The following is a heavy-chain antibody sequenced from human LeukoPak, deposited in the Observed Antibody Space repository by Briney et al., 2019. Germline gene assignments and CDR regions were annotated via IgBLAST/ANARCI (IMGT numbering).Heavy chain of an antibody. V-gene: IGHV3-30-3*01. D-gene: IGHD6-19*01. J-gene: IGHJ4*02. CDR1: GFTFSSYP. Sequence: GGSLRLSCAASGFTFSSYPMHWVRQAPGKGLEWVAVISYDGSDRHYADSVKGRFTISRDNSKNTLFLQMNSLRAEDTSVYYCAREGSSGWYPYWGQGTLVTVSS. CDR3: AREGSSGWYPY. CDR2: ISYDGSDR.